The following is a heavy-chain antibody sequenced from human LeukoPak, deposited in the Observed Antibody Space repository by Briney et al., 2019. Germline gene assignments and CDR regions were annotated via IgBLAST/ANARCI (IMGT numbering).Heavy chain of an antibody. J-gene: IGHJ4*02. D-gene: IGHD1-26*01. V-gene: IGHV3-48*02. CDR1: GFIFSSYS. CDR3: ASSGSYRFDY. CDR2: ITSTSNTI. Sequence: PGGSLRLSCAASGFIFSSYSMNWVRQAPGTGLEWVSHITSTSNTIYYADSVKGRFTISRDNAKNSLYLQMNSLRDEDTAVYYCASSGSYRFDYWGQGTLVTVSS.